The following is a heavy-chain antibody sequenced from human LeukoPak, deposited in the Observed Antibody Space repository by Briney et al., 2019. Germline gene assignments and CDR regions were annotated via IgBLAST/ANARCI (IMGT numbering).Heavy chain of an antibody. CDR3: ARHYGP. V-gene: IGHV4-34*01. Sequence: SETLSLTCAVYGGSFSGYYWSWIRQPPGKGLEWIGEINHSGSTYYNPSLKSRVTISVDRSKNQFSLKLNSVTAADTAVYYCARHYGPWGQGTLVTVSS. CDR1: GGSFSGYY. D-gene: IGHD3-16*01. J-gene: IGHJ5*02. CDR2: INHSGST.